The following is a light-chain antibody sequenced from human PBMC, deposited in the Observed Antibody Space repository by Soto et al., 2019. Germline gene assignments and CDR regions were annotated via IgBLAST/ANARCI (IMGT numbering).Light chain of an antibody. CDR3: QVWDISSDQYL. V-gene: IGLV3-21*02. J-gene: IGLJ1*01. CDR2: DDS. Sequence: YELAQPPSVSVAPGQTARITCGGNNIASKSVHWYQQRPGQAPALVLYDDSNRPSGIPARFSGSNSGSTATLTISSVEAGDEADYFCQVWDISSDQYLFGAGTKVTVL. CDR1: NIASKS.